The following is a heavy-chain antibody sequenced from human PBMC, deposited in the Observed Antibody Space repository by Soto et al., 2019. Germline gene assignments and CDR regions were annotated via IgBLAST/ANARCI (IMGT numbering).Heavy chain of an antibody. CDR3: STDGSRGY. V-gene: IGHV3-15*01. CDR2: IKSESDGATT. D-gene: IGHD5-18*01. CDR1: GFTFATAW. Sequence: EVQLVESGGGFVKPGESLRLSCAASGFTFATAWMNWVRQVPGEGLEWIARIKSESDGATTDYAASVKGRFSVSRDDSKTMLYLEMTSLKTEDTAVYYCSTDGSRGYWGQGNLVTVSS. J-gene: IGHJ4*02.